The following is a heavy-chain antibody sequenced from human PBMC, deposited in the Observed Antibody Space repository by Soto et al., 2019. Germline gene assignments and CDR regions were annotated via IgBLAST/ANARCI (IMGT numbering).Heavy chain of an antibody. J-gene: IGHJ4*02. V-gene: IGHV2-5*02. CDR2: IYWDDDK. Sequence: QITLKESGPTLVKPTQTLTLTCTFSGFSLSTSGVGVGWIRPPPGKALEWLALIYWDDDKRYSPSLKSRLTIPKDTAKNQVVLTMTNMDPVDTATYFCAHGALDSGDDYYFDSWGQGTLVTVSS. CDR3: AHGALDSGDDYYFDS. D-gene: IGHD4-17*01. CDR1: GFSLSTSGVG.